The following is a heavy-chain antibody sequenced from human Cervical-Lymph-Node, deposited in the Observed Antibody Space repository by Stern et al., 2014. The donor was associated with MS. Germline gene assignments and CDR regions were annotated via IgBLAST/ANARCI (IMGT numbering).Heavy chain of an antibody. CDR1: GFTFSSYG. CDR3: AKGYSSSSALYYYYGMDV. J-gene: IGHJ6*02. Sequence: VQLVESGGGVVQPGRSLRLSCAASGFTFSSYGMHWVRQAPGQGLEWGAIISYVGSNKYYADSVKGRFTISRDNSKNTLYLQMNSLRAEDTAVYYCAKGYSSSSALYYYYGMDVWGQGTTVTVSS. D-gene: IGHD6-6*01. V-gene: IGHV3-30*18. CDR2: ISYVGSNK.